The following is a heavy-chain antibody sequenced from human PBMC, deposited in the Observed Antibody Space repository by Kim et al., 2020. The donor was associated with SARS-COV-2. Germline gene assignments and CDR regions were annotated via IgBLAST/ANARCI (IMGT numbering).Heavy chain of an antibody. Sequence: GESLKISCKGSGYSFTSYWIGWVRQMPGKGLEWMGIIYPGDSDTRHSPSFQGQVTISADKSISTAYLQWSSLKASDTAMYYCSSLYSGSTVFGVVIAQYDYWGQGTLVTVSS. D-gene: IGHD3-3*01. CDR1: GYSFTSYW. CDR2: IYPGDSDT. CDR3: SSLYSGSTVFGVVIAQYDY. J-gene: IGHJ4*02. V-gene: IGHV5-51*01.